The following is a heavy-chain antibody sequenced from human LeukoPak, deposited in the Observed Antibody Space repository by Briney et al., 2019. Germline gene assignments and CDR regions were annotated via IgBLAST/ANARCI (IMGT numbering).Heavy chain of an antibody. V-gene: IGHV4-39*07. Sequence: PSETLSLTCTVSGGSISSSSYYWGWIRQPPGKGLEWIGSIYYSGSTYYNPSLKSRVTISVDTSKNQFSLKLSSVTAADTAVYYCARDRKRTGPFDYWGQGTLVTVSS. D-gene: IGHD3/OR15-3a*01. CDR1: GGSISSSSYY. CDR2: IYYSGST. J-gene: IGHJ4*02. CDR3: ARDRKRTGPFDY.